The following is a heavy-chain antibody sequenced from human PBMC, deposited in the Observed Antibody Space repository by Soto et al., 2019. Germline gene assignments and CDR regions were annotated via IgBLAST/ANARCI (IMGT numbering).Heavy chain of an antibody. D-gene: IGHD3-3*01. CDR2: INHSGST. Sequence: TSETLSLTCAVYGGSFSGYYWSWIRQPPGKGLEWIGEINHSGSTNYNPSLKSRVTISVDTSKNQFSLKLSSVTAADTAVYYCARGRYYDFWSGYSTGKKLYYYYYYMDVRGKGTTVTVSS. J-gene: IGHJ6*03. CDR1: GGSFSGYY. V-gene: IGHV4-34*01. CDR3: ARGRYYDFWSGYSTGKKLYYYYYYMDV.